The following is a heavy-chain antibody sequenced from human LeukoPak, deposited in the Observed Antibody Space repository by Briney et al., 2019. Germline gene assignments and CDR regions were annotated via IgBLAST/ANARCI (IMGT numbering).Heavy chain of an antibody. J-gene: IGHJ5*02. D-gene: IGHD2-2*01. CDR3: ARGGIVVVPAAMFT. V-gene: IGHV3-21*01. CDR1: GFPFSSYS. Sequence: GGSLRLSCAASGFPFSSYSMNWVRQAPGEGLEWVSSISSSSSYIYYADSVKGRFPISRVNAKNSLYMQMNSLRTEDPAMYFCARGGIVVVPAAMFTWGQGNLVTVSS. CDR2: ISSSSSYI.